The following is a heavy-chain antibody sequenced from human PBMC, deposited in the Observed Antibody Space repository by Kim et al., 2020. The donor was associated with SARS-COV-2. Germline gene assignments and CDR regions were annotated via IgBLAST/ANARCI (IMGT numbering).Heavy chain of an antibody. V-gene: IGHV3-33*01. Sequence: GGSLRLSCAASGVTLSTYGMHWVRQAPGKGLEWVALIYYDGSNENYADSVKGRFTISRDNSKNTLYLQMNGLRAEDTAVYYCARDGPRMVRGVVPPAYWGQGTLVTVSS. CDR2: IYYDGSNE. D-gene: IGHD3-10*01. CDR3: ARDGPRMVRGVVPPAY. CDR1: GVTLSTYG. J-gene: IGHJ4*02.